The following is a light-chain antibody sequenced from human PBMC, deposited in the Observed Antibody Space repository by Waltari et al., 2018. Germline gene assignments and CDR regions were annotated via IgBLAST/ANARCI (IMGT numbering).Light chain of an antibody. CDR1: QSVSYW. V-gene: IGKV1D-12*01. CDR2: DTS. J-gene: IGKJ2*01. CDR3: QQGQSFPYT. Sequence: DIQMTQSPSSVSASVGDTVSFTCRASQSVSYWLAWFQQKPGKAPKLLIYDTSTLQDGVPSRFSGRGSGTEFTLTISSLQPEDSGTYYCQQGQSFPYTFGQGTILEIK.